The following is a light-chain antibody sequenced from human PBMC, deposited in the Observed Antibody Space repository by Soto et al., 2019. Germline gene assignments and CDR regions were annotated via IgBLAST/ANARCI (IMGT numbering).Light chain of an antibody. V-gene: IGKV3-20*01. CDR2: GAS. CDR3: QEYSSSQT. Sequence: EIVLTQSPGTLSLSPGERATLSCRASQSINSRYFSWYQQKPGQAPRLLIYGASSRATGIPDRFSGSGSGTDFTLTISRLEPEDFAVYYCQEYSSSQTFGQGTKVEIK. J-gene: IGKJ1*01. CDR1: QSINSRY.